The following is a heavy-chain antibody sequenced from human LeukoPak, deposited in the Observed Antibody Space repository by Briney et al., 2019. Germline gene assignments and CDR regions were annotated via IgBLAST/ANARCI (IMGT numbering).Heavy chain of an antibody. CDR2: ISTYNGNT. CDR3: VRDEDYGIYVNFDF. CDR1: GYNFILHG. D-gene: IGHD4-17*01. J-gene: IGHJ4*02. V-gene: IGHV1-18*01. Sequence: GASVKVSCKASGYNFILHGISWVRQAPGQGLEWMGWISTYNGNTNYAQKLQGRVTMTTDTSTSTAYMELRSLRSDDTAVYYCVRDEDYGIYVNFDFWGQGALVTVSS.